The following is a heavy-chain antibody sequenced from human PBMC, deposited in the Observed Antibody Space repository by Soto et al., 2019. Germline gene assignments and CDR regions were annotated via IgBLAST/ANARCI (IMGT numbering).Heavy chain of an antibody. CDR2: INSDGSIT. D-gene: IGHD3-22*01. Sequence: EVQLVESGGGLVQPGGSLRLSCAASGFTFSYYWMHWVRQAPGKGLVWVSRINSDGSITTYADSVRGRFTISRDNAKNTLYLQMNSLRADDTSVYYCTRAGAQYHYDSNGHENWGQGTLVTVSS. CDR1: GFTFSYYW. J-gene: IGHJ4*02. CDR3: TRAGAQYHYDSNGHEN. V-gene: IGHV3-74*01.